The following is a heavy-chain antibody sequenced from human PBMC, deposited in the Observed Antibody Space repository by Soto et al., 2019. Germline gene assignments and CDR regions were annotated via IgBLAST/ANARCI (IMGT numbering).Heavy chain of an antibody. D-gene: IGHD6-19*01. V-gene: IGHV4-39*01. CDR2: VYYSGNT. CDR3: ARLVVAGTRSVY. CDR1: GGSISSTSYY. Sequence: QLQLQGSGPGLVKPSETLSLTRTVSGGSISSTSYYWGWIRQPAGKRLEWIGSVYYSGNTYYNPSLKSRVTISIDTSKNQFSLRLNSVTAADTALYYCARLVVAGTRSVYWGQGILVTVSS. J-gene: IGHJ4*02.